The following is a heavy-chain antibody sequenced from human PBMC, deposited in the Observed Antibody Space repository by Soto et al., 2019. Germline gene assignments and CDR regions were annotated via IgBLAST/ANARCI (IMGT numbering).Heavy chain of an antibody. Sequence: QVQLVESGGGVVQPGTSLRLSCVTSGFSLSSYGMHWVRQAPGKGLEWVAAISYSGDNQYYADSVRGRFTISRDNSKSTVYLQLNSLRAEDTAVYYCAKDRGHIAVAAITGGRDFQVWGQGTMVTVSS. CDR1: GFSLSSYG. V-gene: IGHV3-30*18. J-gene: IGHJ3*01. D-gene: IGHD6-19*01. CDR2: ISYSGDNQ. CDR3: AKDRGHIAVAAITGGRDFQV.